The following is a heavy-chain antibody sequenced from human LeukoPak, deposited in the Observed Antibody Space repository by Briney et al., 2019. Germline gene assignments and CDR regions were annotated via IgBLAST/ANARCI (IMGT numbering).Heavy chain of an antibody. J-gene: IGHJ4*02. D-gene: IGHD4-17*01. V-gene: IGHV1-2*02. CDR1: GYTFTGYY. CDR3: ARGGDYGDYALFFDY. Sequence: ASVKVSCKASGYTFTGYYMHWVRQAPGQGLEWMGWINPNSGGTNYAQKFQGRVTMTRDTSISTAYMELSRLRSDDTAVYYCARGGDYGDYALFFDYWGQGTLVTVSS. CDR2: INPNSGGT.